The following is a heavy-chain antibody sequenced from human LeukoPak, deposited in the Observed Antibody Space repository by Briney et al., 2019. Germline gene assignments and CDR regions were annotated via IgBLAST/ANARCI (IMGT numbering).Heavy chain of an antibody. J-gene: IGHJ4*02. CDR1: GASISSGGYY. Sequence: SETLSLTCTVSGASISSGGYYWSWIRQPPGKGLEWIGYIYYSGSTYYNPSLESRVAISVDTSQNQFSLKLSSVTAADTAVYYCARAPSGYYGSGSYYGRYYFDYWGQGTLVTVSS. D-gene: IGHD3-10*01. CDR3: ARAPSGYYGSGSYYGRYYFDY. V-gene: IGHV4-30-4*01. CDR2: IYYSGST.